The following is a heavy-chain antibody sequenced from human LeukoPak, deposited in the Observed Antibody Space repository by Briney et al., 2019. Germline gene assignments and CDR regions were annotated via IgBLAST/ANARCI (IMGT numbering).Heavy chain of an antibody. CDR1: GYAFTSYG. D-gene: IGHD3-22*01. J-gene: IGHJ5*02. CDR2: ISAYNGNT. Sequence: ASVKVSCKASGYAFTSYGISWVRQAPGQGLEWMEWISAYNGNTNYAQKLQGRVTMTTDTSTSTAYMELRSLRSDDTAVYYCAREPYYYDSSGYIGTNWFDPWGQGTLVTVSS. V-gene: IGHV1-18*01. CDR3: AREPYYYDSSGYIGTNWFDP.